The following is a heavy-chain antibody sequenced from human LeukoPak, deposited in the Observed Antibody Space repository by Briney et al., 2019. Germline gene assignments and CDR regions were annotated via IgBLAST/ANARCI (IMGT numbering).Heavy chain of an antibody. D-gene: IGHD3-10*01. CDR2: IIPILGIA. V-gene: IGHV1-69*04. CDR3: ARDRHYGSGSFLGTFDY. Sequence: SVKVSCKASGGTFSSYAISWVRQAPGQGLEWMGRIIPILGIANYAQKFQGRVTITADKSTSTAYMELSSLRSEDAAVYYCARDRHYGSGSFLGTFDYWGQGTLVTVSS. CDR1: GGTFSSYA. J-gene: IGHJ4*02.